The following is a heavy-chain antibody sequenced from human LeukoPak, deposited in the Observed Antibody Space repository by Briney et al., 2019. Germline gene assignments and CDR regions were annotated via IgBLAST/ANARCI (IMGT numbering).Heavy chain of an antibody. V-gene: IGHV3-30*18. D-gene: IGHD6-6*01. CDR1: GFTFSSYG. J-gene: IGHJ4*02. CDR2: ISYDGSNK. Sequence: GSLRLSCAASGFTFSSYGMHWVRQAPGKGLEWVAVISYDGSNKYYADSVKGRFTISRDNSKNTLYLQMNSLRAEDTAVYYCAKNGYSSSSGDYWGQGTLVTVSS. CDR3: AKNGYSSSSGDY.